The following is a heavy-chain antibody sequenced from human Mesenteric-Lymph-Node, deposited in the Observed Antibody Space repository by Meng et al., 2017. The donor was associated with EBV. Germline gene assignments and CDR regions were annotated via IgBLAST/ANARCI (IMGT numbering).Heavy chain of an antibody. J-gene: IGHJ4*02. Sequence: VQLLASGGGLVHFGGSLRLSCAASGFTFNEYAMSWVCQAPGKGLEWVAVISYDGSNKYYADSVKGRFTISRDNSKNTLYLQMNSLRAEDTAVYYCANGAVAGADYWGQGTLVTVSS. V-gene: IGHV3-30*18. CDR1: GFTFNEYA. D-gene: IGHD6-19*01. CDR3: ANGAVAGADY. CDR2: ISYDGSNK.